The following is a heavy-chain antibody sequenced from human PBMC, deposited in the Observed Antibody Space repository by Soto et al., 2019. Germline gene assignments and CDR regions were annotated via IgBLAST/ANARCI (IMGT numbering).Heavy chain of an antibody. J-gene: IGHJ5*02. Sequence: PVESLKIPCQGSGYEFRSYWIAWVRQMPGKGLEWMGIIYPGDSDTRYSPSFQGQVTISVDKSITTAYLQWSSLKASDTAMYYCARGYCTATICDPWFDPWGQGTLVTVSS. CDR1: GYEFRSYW. D-gene: IGHD2-8*02. V-gene: IGHV5-51*01. CDR2: IYPGDSDT. CDR3: ARGYCTATICDPWFDP.